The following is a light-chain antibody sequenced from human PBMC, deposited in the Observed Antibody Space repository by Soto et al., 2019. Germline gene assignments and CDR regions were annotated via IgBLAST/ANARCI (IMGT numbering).Light chain of an antibody. CDR1: SGHSNYA. J-gene: IGLJ2*01. Sequence: QSVLTQSPSASASLGASVKLTCTLSSGHSNYAIAWHQQQPEKGPRSLMRLNSDGSHTKGDGIPDRFSASSSGAERYLIISSLQSEDEADYYCQTWGTGIRVFGGGTKVTVL. V-gene: IGLV4-69*01. CDR2: LNSDGSH. CDR3: QTWGTGIRV.